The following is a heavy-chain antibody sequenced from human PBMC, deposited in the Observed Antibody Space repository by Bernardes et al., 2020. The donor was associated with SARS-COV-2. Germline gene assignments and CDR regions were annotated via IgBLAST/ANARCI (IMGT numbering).Heavy chain of an antibody. CDR2: ISFDGSNK. Sequence: GGSLRLSCAVSGFAFSNYGMHWVRQAPGKGLEWVAVISFDGSNKYYADSVKGRFTISRDNAKNSLYLQMNSLRAEDTAVYYCAREYTYGFDSWGQGTLVTVSS. V-gene: IGHV3-30*03. J-gene: IGHJ4*02. CDR3: AREYTYGFDS. CDR1: GFAFSNYG. D-gene: IGHD5-18*01.